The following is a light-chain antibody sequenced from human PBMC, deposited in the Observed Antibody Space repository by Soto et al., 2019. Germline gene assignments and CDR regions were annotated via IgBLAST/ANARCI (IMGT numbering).Light chain of an antibody. CDR2: EGS. Sequence: QSVLTQPASVSGSPGQSITISCTGTSSDVGSYNLVSWYQQHPGKAPKLMIYEGSKRPSGVSNRFSGSKSGNTASLTISVLQAEDEADYYCCSYAGSVVFGGGTKLTVL. V-gene: IGLV2-23*01. CDR1: SSDVGSYNL. J-gene: IGLJ2*01. CDR3: CSYAGSVV.